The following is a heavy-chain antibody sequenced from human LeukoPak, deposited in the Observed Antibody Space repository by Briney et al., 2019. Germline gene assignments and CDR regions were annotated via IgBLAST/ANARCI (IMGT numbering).Heavy chain of an antibody. CDR3: AGDLSWCPDY. CDR1: GFTFSGYG. J-gene: IGHJ4*02. Sequence: GGSLRLSCAASGFTFSGYGMHWARQAPGKGLEWVAVIWSNGNTKYYADSVKGRFTISRDNSKNTLYLQMNSLRTEDTAVYYCAGDLSWCPDYWGQGTLVTVSS. D-gene: IGHD2-8*01. CDR2: IWSNGNTK. V-gene: IGHV3-33*01.